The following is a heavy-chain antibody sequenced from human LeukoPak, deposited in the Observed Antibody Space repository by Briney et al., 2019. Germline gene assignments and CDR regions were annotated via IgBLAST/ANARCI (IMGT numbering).Heavy chain of an antibody. V-gene: IGHV3-74*01. CDR2: INNDGSST. CDR1: GFTFSSYW. J-gene: IGHJ4*02. CDR3: AKGAGNFDWSYHDY. D-gene: IGHD3-9*01. Sequence: GGSLRLSCEASGFTFSSYWMHWVRHGPGKGLVWVSRINNDGSSTSYADSVKGRFTISRDNAKNTLYLQLNSLRAEDTAVYYCAKGAGNFDWSYHDYWGQGTLVTVSS.